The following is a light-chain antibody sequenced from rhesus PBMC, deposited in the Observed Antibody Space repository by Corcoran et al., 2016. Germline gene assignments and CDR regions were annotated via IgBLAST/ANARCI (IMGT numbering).Light chain of an antibody. V-gene: IGKV4-1*01. J-gene: IGKJ4*01. Sequence: DIVLAQSPDSLAVSLGERVTINCRSSQTLFNNSNNKTFLAWYQQRPGQAPQLLLSWASTRESGVPKRFRGRGSGTGFTLPRSWLPPGDVAVCLLSQFFCSPLPFGGGTKLEI. CDR1: QTLFNNSNNKTF. CDR2: WAS. CDR3: SQFFCSPLP.